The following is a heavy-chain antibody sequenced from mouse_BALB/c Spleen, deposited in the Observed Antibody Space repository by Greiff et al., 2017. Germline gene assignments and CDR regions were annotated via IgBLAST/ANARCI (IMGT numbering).Heavy chain of an antibody. CDR1: GYTFTSYV. D-gene: IGHD2-14*01. CDR2: INPYNDGT. CDR3: ARGEVRRGPWFAY. Sequence: VQLKQSGPELVKPGASVKMSCKASGYTFTSYVMHWVKQKPGQGLEWIGYINPYNDGTKYNEKFKGKATLTSDKSSSTAYMQLKSLTSEDSAVYYCARGEVRRGPWFAYWGQGTLVTVSA. J-gene: IGHJ3*01. V-gene: IGHV1-14*01.